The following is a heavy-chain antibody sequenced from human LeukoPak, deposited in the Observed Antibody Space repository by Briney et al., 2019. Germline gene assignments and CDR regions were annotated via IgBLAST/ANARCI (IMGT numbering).Heavy chain of an antibody. D-gene: IGHD6-13*01. CDR1: GGSISSSNYY. V-gene: IGHV4-39*01. Sequence: SETLFLTCTVSGGSISSSNYYWGWIRQPPGKGLEWLGTIYFSGSTNYNPSLKSRVTISLDTSKNQFSLKLNSVTAADTAVYDCARHLAAGTGWFDPWGQGTLVTVSS. J-gene: IGHJ5*02. CDR2: IYFSGST. CDR3: ARHLAAGTGWFDP.